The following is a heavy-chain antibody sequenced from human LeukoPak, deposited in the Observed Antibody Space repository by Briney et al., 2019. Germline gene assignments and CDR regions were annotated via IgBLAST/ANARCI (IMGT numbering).Heavy chain of an antibody. CDR3: ASLGYSYGKGVFDY. V-gene: IGHV3-23*01. CDR2: ISGSGGST. D-gene: IGHD5-18*01. CDR1: GFTFSSYA. J-gene: IGHJ4*02. Sequence: PGGSLRLSCAASGFTFSSYAMSWVGRAPGKGLEWVSAISGSGGSTYYADSVKGRFTIFRDNSKTTLYLQMNSLRAEDTAVYYCASLGYSYGKGVFDYWGQGTLVTVSS.